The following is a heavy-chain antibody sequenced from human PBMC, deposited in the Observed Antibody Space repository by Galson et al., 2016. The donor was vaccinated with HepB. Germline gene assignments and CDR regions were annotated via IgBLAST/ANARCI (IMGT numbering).Heavy chain of an antibody. Sequence: SLRLSCAASGFSFSRHSMNWVRQAPGKGLEWVAYINDRSKSIFYAASVKGRFTISRDNAENTLYLQLAGLRDEDTAVYYCASRGSSLYIGWGQGTLVTVSS. J-gene: IGHJ4*02. CDR2: INDRSKSI. CDR3: ASRGSSLYIG. CDR1: GFSFSRHS. V-gene: IGHV3-48*02. D-gene: IGHD6-13*01.